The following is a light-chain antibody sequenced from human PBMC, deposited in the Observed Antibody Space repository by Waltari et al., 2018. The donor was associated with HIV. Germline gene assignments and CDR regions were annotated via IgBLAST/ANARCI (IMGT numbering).Light chain of an antibody. CDR1: SSHLGSNFD. V-gene: IGLV1-40*01. Sequence: QSVLTQPPSVSGAPGQRVTISCTGSSSHLGSNFDVHWYQLPPGSAPKLLIFANSNRPSGVPDRFSASKSATSASLAISGLQPEDEAEYYCQSFDNSLNGYVFGTGTTVIVL. J-gene: IGLJ1*01. CDR3: QSFDNSLNGYV. CDR2: ANS.